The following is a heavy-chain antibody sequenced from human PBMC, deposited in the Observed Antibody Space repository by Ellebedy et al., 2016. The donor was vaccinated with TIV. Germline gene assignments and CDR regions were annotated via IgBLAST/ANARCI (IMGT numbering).Heavy chain of an antibody. V-gene: IGHV1-2*04. CDR2: INPNSGGT. Sequence: AASVKVSCKDSGYTFTGYYMHWVRQAPGQGLEWMGWINPNSGGTNYAQKFQGWVTMTRDTSISTAYMELSRLRSDDPAVYYCARDGGSYSDFDYWGQGTLVTVSS. CDR1: GYTFTGYY. CDR3: ARDGGSYSDFDY. D-gene: IGHD1-26*01. J-gene: IGHJ4*02.